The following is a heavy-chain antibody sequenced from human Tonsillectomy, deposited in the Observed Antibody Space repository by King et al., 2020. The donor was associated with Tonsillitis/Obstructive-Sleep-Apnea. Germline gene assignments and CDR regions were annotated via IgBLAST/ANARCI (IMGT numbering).Heavy chain of an antibody. CDR1: GFTFSSYG. Sequence: VQLVESGGGVVQPGRSLRLSCAASGFTFSSYGMHWVRQAPGKGLEWVAVISYDGSNKFYADSVKGRLTISRDNSKNTLYLQMNSLRAEDTAVYYCAKGHTAMVTGAFDYWGQGTLVTVSS. D-gene: IGHD5-18*01. V-gene: IGHV3-30*18. CDR3: AKGHTAMVTGAFDY. CDR2: ISYDGSNK. J-gene: IGHJ4*02.